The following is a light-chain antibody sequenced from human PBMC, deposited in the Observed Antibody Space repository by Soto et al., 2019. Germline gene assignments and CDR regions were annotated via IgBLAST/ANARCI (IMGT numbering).Light chain of an antibody. CDR1: SSDVGGFNY. Sequence: QSALTQDASVSGSPGQSITISCTGTSSDVGGFNYVSWYQQHPGKAPKLMIYDVFTRPSGVSNRFSGSKSGNTASLTISALQAEDEADYYCTSCTSTSTYVFGSGTKVTVL. J-gene: IGLJ1*01. CDR2: DVF. CDR3: TSCTSTSTYV. V-gene: IGLV2-14*03.